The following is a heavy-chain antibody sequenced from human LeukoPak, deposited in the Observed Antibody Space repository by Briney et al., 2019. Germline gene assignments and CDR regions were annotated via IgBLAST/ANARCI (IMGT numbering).Heavy chain of an antibody. Sequence: GGSLRLSCAASGFTFSSYSMNWVRQAPGKGLEWVSYISSSSSTIYYADSVKGRFTISRDNAKNSLYLQMNSLRAEDTAVYYCARSIRAAAGVEEYYSDYWGQGTLVTVSS. CDR2: ISSSSSTI. J-gene: IGHJ4*02. CDR3: ARSIRAAAGVEEYYSDY. CDR1: GFTFSSYS. V-gene: IGHV3-48*04. D-gene: IGHD6-13*01.